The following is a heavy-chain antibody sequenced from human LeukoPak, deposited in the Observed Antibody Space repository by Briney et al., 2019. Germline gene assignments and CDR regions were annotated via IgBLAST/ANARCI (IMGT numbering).Heavy chain of an antibody. Sequence: PSETLSLTFTVSGGSASSSFYYRGWIRQPPGKGLEWIGSMYFSGSTHYNPSLKSRVTISVDTSKNQFSLKLTSVTAADTAVYYCANAASYWVDDWGQGTLVTVSS. D-gene: IGHD1-26*01. CDR3: ANAASYWVDD. V-gene: IGHV4-39*01. CDR2: MYFSGST. J-gene: IGHJ4*02. CDR1: GGSASSSFYY.